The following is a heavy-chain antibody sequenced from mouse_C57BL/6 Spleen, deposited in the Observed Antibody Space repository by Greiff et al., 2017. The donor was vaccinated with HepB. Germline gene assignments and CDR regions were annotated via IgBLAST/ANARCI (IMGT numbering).Heavy chain of an antibody. CDR1: GFTFSSYA. Sequence: EVKLMESGGGLVKPGGSLKLSCAASGFTFSSYAMSWVRQTPEKRLEWVATISDGGSYTYYPDNVKGRFTISRDNAKNNLYLQMSHLKSEDTAMYYCARDQDYDYDVGYAMDYWGQGTSVTVSS. D-gene: IGHD2-4*01. J-gene: IGHJ4*01. V-gene: IGHV5-4*01. CDR2: ISDGGSYT. CDR3: ARDQDYDYDVGYAMDY.